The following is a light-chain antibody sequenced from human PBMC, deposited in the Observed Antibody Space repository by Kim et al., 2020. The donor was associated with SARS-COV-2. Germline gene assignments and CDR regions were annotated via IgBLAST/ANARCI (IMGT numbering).Light chain of an antibody. CDR2: GAS. CDR3: QQYYQWPIT. V-gene: IGKV3-15*01. CDR1: QSVSIK. J-gene: IGKJ5*01. Sequence: VSPGERASRSCRASQSVSIKLAWYQQKPGQAPRLLIYGASSRATDIPVRFSGSGSGTEFTLTISSLQSEDFAVYSCQQYYQWPITFGQGTRLEIK.